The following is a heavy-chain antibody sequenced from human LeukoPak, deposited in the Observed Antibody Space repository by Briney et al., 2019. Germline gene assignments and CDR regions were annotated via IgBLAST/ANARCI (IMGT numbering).Heavy chain of an antibody. CDR2: NKYDGSES. J-gene: IGHJ4*02. Sequence: GGSLRLSCAASGFTLSGHWMHWFRQPPGKGLAWVSRNKYDGSESYYADSVKGRFTISRDNAKNTLYLQMNSLRVEDTAVYYCARGRPHGNDYWGQGTLVTVSS. V-gene: IGHV3-74*01. CDR1: GFTLSGHW. CDR3: ARGRPHGNDY. D-gene: IGHD4-23*01.